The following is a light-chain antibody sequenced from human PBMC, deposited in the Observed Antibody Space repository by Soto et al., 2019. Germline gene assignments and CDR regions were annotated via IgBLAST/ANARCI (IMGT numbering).Light chain of an antibody. CDR1: STDVGGYNY. V-gene: IGLV2-14*01. J-gene: IGLJ1*01. CDR2: EVT. CDR3: GSYSSTDTPFV. Sequence: QSALAQPSSVSGSPGQSITISCTGTSTDVGGYNYVSWYQHHSGKAPKLLIYEVTNRPSGISDRFSGSKSVNTASLTISGLQAEDESDYYCGSYSSTDTPFVFGTGTKVPS.